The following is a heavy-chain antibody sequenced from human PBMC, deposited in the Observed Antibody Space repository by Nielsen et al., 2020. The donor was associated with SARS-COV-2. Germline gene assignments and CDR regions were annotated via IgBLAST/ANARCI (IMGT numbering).Heavy chain of an antibody. CDR2: IYYSGST. D-gene: IGHD6-13*01. CDR1: GGSISSSSYY. J-gene: IGHJ4*02. Sequence: ESLKISCTVSGGSISSSSYYWGWIRQPPGKGLEWIGSIYYSGSTYYNPSLKSRVTISVDTSKNQFSLKLSSVTAADTAAYYCARCIDTIAAAGPDYWGQGTLVTVSS. V-gene: IGHV4-39*07. CDR3: ARCIDTIAAAGPDY.